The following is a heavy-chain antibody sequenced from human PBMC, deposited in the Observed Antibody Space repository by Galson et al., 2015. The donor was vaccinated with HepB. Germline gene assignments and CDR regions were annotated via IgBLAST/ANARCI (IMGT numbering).Heavy chain of an antibody. CDR2: IIPIFETE. D-gene: IGHD4-17*01. V-gene: IGHV1-69*06. Sequence: SVKVSCKASGGTFSSYGISWVRQAPGQGLEWMGGIIPIFETENYAQKFQGRVTITADKSTSTAYMELSSLRSEDTAVYFCARGFLTTVTDDYHYLMDVWGQGTTVTVSS. CDR1: GGTFSSYG. CDR3: ARGFLTTVTDDYHYLMDV. J-gene: IGHJ6*02.